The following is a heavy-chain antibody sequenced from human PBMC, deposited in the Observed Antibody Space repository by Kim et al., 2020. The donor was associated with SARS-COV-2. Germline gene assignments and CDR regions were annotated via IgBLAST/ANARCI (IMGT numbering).Heavy chain of an antibody. D-gene: IGHD5-12*01. CDR3: ARVSLRYLDD. CDR2: TV. V-gene: IGHV3-48*02. J-gene: IGHJ4*02. Sequence: TVYEADSVKGRFTISRDNAKNSLYLQMNSLRDEDTAVYYCARVSLRYLDDWGQGTLVTVSS.